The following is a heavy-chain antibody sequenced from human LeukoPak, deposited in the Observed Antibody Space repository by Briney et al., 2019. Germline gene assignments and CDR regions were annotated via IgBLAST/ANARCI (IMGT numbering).Heavy chain of an antibody. CDR1: GFTFSSYA. V-gene: IGHV3-30*01. CDR3: ARDYVVVVPAAQFWFDP. J-gene: IGHJ5*02. D-gene: IGHD2-2*01. Sequence: GGSLRLSCAASGFTFSSYAMHWVRQAPGKGLEWMAVISYDGSNKYYADSVKGRFTISRDNSKNTLYLQMNSLRAEDTAVYYCARDYVVVVPAAQFWFDPWGQGTLVTVSS. CDR2: ISYDGSNK.